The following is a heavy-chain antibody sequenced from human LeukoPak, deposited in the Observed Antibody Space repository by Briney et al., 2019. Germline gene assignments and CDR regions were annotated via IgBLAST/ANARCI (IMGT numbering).Heavy chain of an antibody. J-gene: IGHJ4*02. Sequence: SETPSLTCTVSGASISSSSYYWGWIRQPPGKGLEWIGSINYSGRTYSNPSLKSRVTISVDTSKNQFSLKLSSVTAADTAVYYCARNFDSSGSIALDYWGQGTLVTVSS. CDR2: INYSGRT. CDR3: ARNFDSSGSIALDY. D-gene: IGHD3-22*01. V-gene: IGHV4-39*01. CDR1: GASISSSSYY.